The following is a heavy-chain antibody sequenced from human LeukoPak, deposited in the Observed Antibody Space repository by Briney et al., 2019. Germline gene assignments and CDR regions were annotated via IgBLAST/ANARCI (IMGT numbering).Heavy chain of an antibody. V-gene: IGHV1-46*01. D-gene: IGHD3-22*01. J-gene: IGHJ4*02. CDR1: GYTFTSYY. CDR2: INPSVGST. CDR3: ARGSAVRGWDDYSGYYPTFDS. Sequence: ASVKVSCKASGYTFTSYYMHWVRQAPGQGLERMGLINPSVGSTNYAHKFQGRVTMTRDMSTSTVYMELSTLRSEDTAVYYCARGSAVRGWDDYSGYYPTFDSWGQGTLVTVSS.